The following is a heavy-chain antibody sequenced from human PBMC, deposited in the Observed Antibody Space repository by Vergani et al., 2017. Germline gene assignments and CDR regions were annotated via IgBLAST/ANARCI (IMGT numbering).Heavy chain of an antibody. D-gene: IGHD3-10*01. CDR3: ARDRYYLSSGSYPYFYYYGLDV. J-gene: IGHJ6*02. CDR1: GFTFTNYG. CDR2: TRYDGIVE. Sequence: QVQLVESGGGVVQPGGSLRLSCAASGFTFTNYGMHWVRQAPGKGLEWVAFTRYDGIVEYYGDSVRGRFTISRDNSKNTLYLQMNRLRPEDTGVYYCARDRYYLSSGSYPYFYYYGLDVWGQGTAVTVSS. V-gene: IGHV3-30*02.